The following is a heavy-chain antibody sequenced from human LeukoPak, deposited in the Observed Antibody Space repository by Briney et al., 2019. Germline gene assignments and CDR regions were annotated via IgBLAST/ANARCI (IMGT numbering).Heavy chain of an antibody. CDR3: AKEEPYGSDY. D-gene: IGHD3-10*01. J-gene: IGHJ4*02. CDR2: IRSDGSKK. V-gene: IGHV3-30*02. Sequence: GGSLRLSCAASGFTFSSYGIHWVRQAPGKGLEWVAFIRSDGSKKYYADSVKGRFTISRDNSKNTLYLQMNSLRAEDTAVYYCAKEEPYGSDYWGQGTLVTVSS. CDR1: GFTFSSYG.